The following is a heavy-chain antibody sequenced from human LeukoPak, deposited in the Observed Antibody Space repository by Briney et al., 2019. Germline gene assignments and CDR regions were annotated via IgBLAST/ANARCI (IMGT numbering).Heavy chain of an antibody. CDR2: ISSSSSTI. Sequence: GGSLRLSCAASGFTFSSYSMNWVRQAPGKGLEWVSYISSSSSTIYYADSVKGRFTISRDNAKNSLYLQMNSLRAEDTAVYYCARDRSEWELLRVYFDYRGQGTLVTVSS. CDR1: GFTFSSYS. D-gene: IGHD1-26*01. J-gene: IGHJ4*02. CDR3: ARDRSEWELLRVYFDY. V-gene: IGHV3-48*04.